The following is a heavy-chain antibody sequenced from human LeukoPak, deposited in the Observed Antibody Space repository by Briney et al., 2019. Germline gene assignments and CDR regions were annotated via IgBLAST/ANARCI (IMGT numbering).Heavy chain of an antibody. V-gene: IGHV4-38-2*02. J-gene: IGHJ4*02. CDR2: IYHSGST. CDR1: GGSISSYY. Sequence: SETLSLTCTVSGGSISSYYWGWIRQPPGKGLEWIGSIYHSGSTYYNPSLKSRVTISVDTSKNQFSLKLSSVTAADTAVYYCARDTIFGYFDYWGQGTLVTVSS. D-gene: IGHD3-3*01. CDR3: ARDTIFGYFDY.